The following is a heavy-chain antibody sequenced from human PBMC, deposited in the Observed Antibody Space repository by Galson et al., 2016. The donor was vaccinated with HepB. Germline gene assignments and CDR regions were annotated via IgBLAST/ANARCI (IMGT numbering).Heavy chain of an antibody. CDR3: VSGLRPLMITSAFHI. J-gene: IGHJ3*02. CDR1: GFTVRSNY. CDR2: MYSGGRT. Sequence: SLRLSFATSGFTVRSNYMGWVRHAPGKGLEWVSLMYSGGRTNYADSVQGRFIISRDDSKNTLFLEMPTLRAEDTAVYYCVSGLRPLMITSAFHIWGQGTMVIVSS. V-gene: IGHV3-66*01. D-gene: IGHD3-16*01.